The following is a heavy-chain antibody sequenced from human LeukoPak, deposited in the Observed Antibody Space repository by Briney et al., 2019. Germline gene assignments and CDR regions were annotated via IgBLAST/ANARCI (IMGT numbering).Heavy chain of an antibody. D-gene: IGHD3-22*01. Sequence: GGSLRLSCTASGFPFTNYYMSWIRQAPGKGLEWIAFISRDGTTTHYADSVKGRHTISRDNAKTSLYLQMNSLRADDTAVYYCARWVYFHDNSGYPHYWGHGTLVTVSS. J-gene: IGHJ4*01. CDR1: GFPFTNYY. CDR2: ISRDGTTT. CDR3: ARWVYFHDNSGYPHY. V-gene: IGHV3-11*01.